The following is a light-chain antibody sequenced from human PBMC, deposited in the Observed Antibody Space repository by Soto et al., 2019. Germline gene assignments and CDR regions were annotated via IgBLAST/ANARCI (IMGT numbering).Light chain of an antibody. CDR3: QQYNNWPIT. CDR1: QSVSSN. V-gene: IGKV3-15*01. Sequence: EIVMTQSPATLSVSPGERATLSCRASQSVSSNLAWYQQKPGQAPRLLIYGASTRATGIPARFSASRSGTEFTLTISSLQSEHFAVYYCQQYNNWPITFGPGTKVDIK. CDR2: GAS. J-gene: IGKJ3*01.